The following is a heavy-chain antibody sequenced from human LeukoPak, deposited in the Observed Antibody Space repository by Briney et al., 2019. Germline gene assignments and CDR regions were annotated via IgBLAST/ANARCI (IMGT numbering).Heavy chain of an antibody. J-gene: IGHJ4*02. V-gene: IGHV4-39*01. D-gene: IGHD6-19*01. Sequence: SETLSLTCTVSGGSISSSSYYWGWIRQPPGKGLEWIGSIYYSGSTYYNPSLKSRVTISVDTSKNQFSLKLSSVTAADTAVYCCARHRALYYSSGWDYLDYWGQGTLVTVSS. CDR2: IYYSGST. CDR1: GGSISSSSYY. CDR3: ARHRALYYSSGWDYLDY.